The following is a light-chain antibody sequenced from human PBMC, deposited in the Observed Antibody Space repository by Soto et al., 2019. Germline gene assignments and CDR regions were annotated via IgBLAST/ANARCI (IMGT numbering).Light chain of an antibody. CDR1: SSNIGAGYD. J-gene: IGLJ1*01. Sequence: LAQPPSVSGAPGQRVTISCTGSSSNIGAGYDVHWYQQLPGTAPKLLIYGDSNRPSGVPDRFSGSKSGTSTSLAITGLQAEDEADYYCQSYDNSLSGSLFGTGTKVTVL. CDR2: GDS. CDR3: QSYDNSLSGSL. V-gene: IGLV1-40*01.